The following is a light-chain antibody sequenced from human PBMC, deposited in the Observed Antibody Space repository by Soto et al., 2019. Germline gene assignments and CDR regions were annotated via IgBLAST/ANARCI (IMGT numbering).Light chain of an antibody. Sequence: EIVLTQSPGTLSLSPGERATLSCRASQSVSSNYFAWYQQRPGQAPRLLIYGISSRATGIPDRFSGSGSGTEFTLTISRLEPEDFAVYYCEQYGSSPRTFGQGTKVDIK. CDR1: QSVSSNY. J-gene: IGKJ1*01. CDR2: GIS. V-gene: IGKV3-20*01. CDR3: EQYGSSPRT.